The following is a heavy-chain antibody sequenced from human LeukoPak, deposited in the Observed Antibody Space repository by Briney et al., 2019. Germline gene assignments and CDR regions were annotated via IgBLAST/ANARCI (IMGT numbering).Heavy chain of an antibody. Sequence: SETLSLTCTVSGYSISSGYYWGWIRQPPGKGLEWTGSIDHSGSTYYNPSLKSRITISVDTSKNQFSLKLSSVTAADTAVYYCARGVAGSSGLLYYFDYWGQGALVIVPS. J-gene: IGHJ4*02. V-gene: IGHV4-38-2*02. CDR3: ARGVAGSSGLLYYFDY. CDR1: GYSISSGYY. D-gene: IGHD6-25*01. CDR2: IDHSGST.